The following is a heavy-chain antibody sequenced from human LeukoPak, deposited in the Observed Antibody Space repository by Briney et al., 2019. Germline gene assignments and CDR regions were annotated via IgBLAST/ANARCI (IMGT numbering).Heavy chain of an antibody. CDR2: IYHSGST. CDR1: GGSISSGGYY. CDR3: ARGGIAARKAPALDY. J-gene: IGHJ4*02. D-gene: IGHD6-6*01. V-gene: IGHV4-30-2*01. Sequence: PSETLSLTCTVSGGSISSGGYYWSWIRQPPGKGLEWIGYIYHSGSTYYNPSLKSRVTISVDRSKNQFSLKLSSVTAADTAVYYCARGGIAARKAPALDYWGQGTLVTVSS.